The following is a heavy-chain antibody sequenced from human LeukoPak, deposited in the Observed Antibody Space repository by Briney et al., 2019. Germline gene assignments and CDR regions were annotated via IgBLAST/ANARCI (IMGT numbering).Heavy chain of an antibody. D-gene: IGHD2-2*01. CDR1: GFTFSSYS. CDR3: ARDSSTYAGPPDY. V-gene: IGHV3-48*01. CDR2: IGAAGSTI. Sequence: GGSLRLSCAASGFTFSSYSMNWVRQAPGKGVEWVSYIGAAGSTIYYADSVKGRFTISRDNAKNSLFLQMNSLRAEDTAVYYCARDSSTYAGPPDYWGQGTQVTVSS. J-gene: IGHJ4*02.